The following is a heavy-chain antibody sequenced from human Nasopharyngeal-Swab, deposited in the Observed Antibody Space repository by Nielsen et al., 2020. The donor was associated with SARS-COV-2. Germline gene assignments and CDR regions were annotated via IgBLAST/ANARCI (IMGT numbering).Heavy chain of an antibody. D-gene: IGHD5-12*01. CDR3: ARASGYDFSYYYGMDV. J-gene: IGHJ6*02. V-gene: IGHV3-21*01. Sequence: GGSLRLSCAASGFTFSSYSMNWVRQAPGKGLEWVSSISSSSSYIYYADSVKGRFTISRDNAKNSLYLQMNSLRAEDTAVYYCARASGYDFSYYYGMDVWGQGTTVTVSS. CDR1: GFTFSSYS. CDR2: ISSSSSYI.